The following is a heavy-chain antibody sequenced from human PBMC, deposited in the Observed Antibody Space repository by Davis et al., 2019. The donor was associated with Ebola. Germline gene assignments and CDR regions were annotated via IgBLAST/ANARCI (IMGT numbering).Heavy chain of an antibody. V-gene: IGHV3-23*01. D-gene: IGHD5-24*01. CDR1: GFTFSNYV. Sequence: PGGSLRLSCAASGFTFSNYVMGWVRQAPGKGLEWVSALTGDSGYISQADSVKGRFTIYRDNSKNTLFVEMNDVRAEDTALYYCAKGGDNYNLAYFDFWGQGTVVTVSS. J-gene: IGHJ4*01. CDR2: LTGDSGYI. CDR3: AKGGDNYNLAYFDF.